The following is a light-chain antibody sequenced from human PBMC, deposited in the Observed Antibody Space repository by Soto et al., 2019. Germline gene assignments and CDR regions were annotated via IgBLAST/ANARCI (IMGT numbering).Light chain of an antibody. CDR1: QSISTW. Sequence: DIQMTQSPSTLSASVGDRVTITCRASQSISTWLAWYQQKPGKAPKLLIYKASSLEGGVPSRFGGSGSGTEYKNTVSSLQPDDFATYYCQQYNTYPLTFGGGTTVEIK. CDR3: QQYNTYPLT. J-gene: IGKJ4*01. V-gene: IGKV1-5*03. CDR2: KAS.